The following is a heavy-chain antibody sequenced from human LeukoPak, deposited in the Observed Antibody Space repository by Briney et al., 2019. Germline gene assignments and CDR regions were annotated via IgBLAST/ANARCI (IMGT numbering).Heavy chain of an antibody. D-gene: IGHD1-26*01. CDR2: ISNSGSTK. CDR1: GFTFSSYE. Sequence: GALRLSCAASGFTFSSYEMNWIRQAPGKGLEWISYISNSGSTKYYADSVKGRFTISRDNAKNSVFLQMNSLRAEDTAVYYCARGRHNSGSYSDAFDIWGQGTVVTVSS. J-gene: IGHJ3*02. CDR3: ARGRHNSGSYSDAFDI. V-gene: IGHV3-48*03.